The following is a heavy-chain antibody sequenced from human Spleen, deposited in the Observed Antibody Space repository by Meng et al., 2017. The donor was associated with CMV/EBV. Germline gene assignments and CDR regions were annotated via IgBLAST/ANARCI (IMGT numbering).Heavy chain of an antibody. Sequence: GGSLRLSCAASGFTVTNNYMNWVRQAPGKELEWVSVIYSGGSTYYADSVKGRFTISRDNSKNTLYLQMSSLRAEDTAVYYCARDNVDTATYGAFDIWGQGTMVTVSS. J-gene: IGHJ3*02. V-gene: IGHV3-66*02. CDR3: ARDNVDTATYGAFDI. CDR2: IYSGGST. D-gene: IGHD5-18*01. CDR1: GFTVTNNY.